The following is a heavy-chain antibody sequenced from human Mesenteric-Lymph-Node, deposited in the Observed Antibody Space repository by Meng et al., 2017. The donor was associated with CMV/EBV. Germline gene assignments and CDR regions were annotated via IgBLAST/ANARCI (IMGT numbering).Heavy chain of an antibody. V-gene: IGHV1-2*02. D-gene: IGHD1/OR15-1a*01. CDR1: GYTFTDYY. Sequence: ASVKVSCKASGYTFTDYYMHWVRQATGQGLEWMGWINPNSGGTRVAQKFQDRVTMTSDTSTSTAYMDLSSLTSDDTAIYYCARREHSTSYFYSYGMDVWGQGTTVTVSS. J-gene: IGHJ6*02. CDR3: ARREHSTSYFYSYGMDV. CDR2: INPNSGGT.